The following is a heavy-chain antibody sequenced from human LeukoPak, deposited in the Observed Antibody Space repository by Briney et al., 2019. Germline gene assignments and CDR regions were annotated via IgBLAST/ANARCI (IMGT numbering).Heavy chain of an antibody. CDR1: GGSISGYY. J-gene: IGHJ2*01. CDR3: ARSVVTLYWYFDL. CDR2: IYYSGST. V-gene: IGHV4-59*01. D-gene: IGHD4-23*01. Sequence: KPSETLSLTCTVSGGSISGYYYNWIRQPPGKGLEWIGYIYYSGSTNYNPSLKGRVTISLDTSKNQFSLKLSSVTTADTAVYYCARSVVTLYWYFDLWGRGTLVTVSS.